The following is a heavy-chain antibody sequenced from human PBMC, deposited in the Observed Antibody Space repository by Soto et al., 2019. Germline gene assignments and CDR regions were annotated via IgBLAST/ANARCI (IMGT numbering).Heavy chain of an antibody. CDR1: GYTFASYD. J-gene: IGHJ4*02. CDR2: MTPNSSNT. Sequence: QVQLVQSGAEVKKPGASVKVSCKASGYTFASYDINWVRQATGQGLEWMGWMTPNSSNTGYAQKFQGRVTMTRNTSTSTAYMELSSLRSEDTAVYYCARGRLIVRATVADYWGQGTLVTVSS. CDR3: ARGRLIVRATVADY. D-gene: IGHD1-26*01. V-gene: IGHV1-8*01.